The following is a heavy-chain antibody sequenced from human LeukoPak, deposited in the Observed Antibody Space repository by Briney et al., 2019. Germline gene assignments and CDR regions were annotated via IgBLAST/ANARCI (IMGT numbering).Heavy chain of an antibody. CDR1: GGSISSYY. J-gene: IGHJ6*02. CDR3: ARDSGSGYGMDV. CDR2: IYYSGST. D-gene: IGHD1-26*01. V-gene: IGHV4-59*01. Sequence: SETLSLTCTVSGGSISSYYWSWIRQPPGKGLEWNGYIYYSGSTNYNPSLKSRVTISVDTSKNQFSLKLSSVTAADTAVYYCARDSGSGYGMDVWGQGTTVTVSS.